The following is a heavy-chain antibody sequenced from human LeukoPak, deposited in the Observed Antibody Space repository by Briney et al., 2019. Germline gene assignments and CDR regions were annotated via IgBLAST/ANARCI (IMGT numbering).Heavy chain of an antibody. J-gene: IGHJ4*02. CDR1: GFTFSSYE. CDR3: ARVEVVTAIDY. D-gene: IGHD2-21*02. CDR2: ISSSSSYI. Sequence: GGSLRLSCAASGFTFSSYEMNWVRQAPGKGLEWVSSISSSSSYIYYADSVKGRFTISRDNAKNSLYLQMNSLRAEDTALYYCARVEVVTAIDYWGQGTLVTVSS. V-gene: IGHV3-21*01.